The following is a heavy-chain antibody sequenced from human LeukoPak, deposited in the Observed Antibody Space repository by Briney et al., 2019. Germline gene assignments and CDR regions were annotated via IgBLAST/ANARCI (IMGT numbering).Heavy chain of an antibody. V-gene: IGHV3-21*04. Sequence: GGSLRLSCAASGFTFSSYSMNWVRQAPGKGLEWVSSISSSSSYIYYADSVKGRFTISRDNSKNTLYLQMNSLRAEDTAVYYCAKDGSRSYYGSGSFLPAWFDPWGQGTLVTVSS. CDR3: AKDGSRSYYGSGSFLPAWFDP. CDR2: ISSSSSYI. CDR1: GFTFSSYS. J-gene: IGHJ5*02. D-gene: IGHD3-10*01.